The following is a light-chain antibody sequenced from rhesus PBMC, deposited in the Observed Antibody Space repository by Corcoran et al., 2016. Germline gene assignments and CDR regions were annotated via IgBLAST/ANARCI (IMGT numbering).Light chain of an antibody. V-gene: IGKV3-40*03. CDR3: QQYNDLLWT. J-gene: IGKJ1*01. CDR1: ERVGSN. CDR2: SAE. Sequence: EIVMTQSPATLSLSPGETATLPCRARERVGSNLAWYQPKPGQAPKLLVHSAEFRGTGIPDRFSGSGSRTEFTLTISRLEPEDVGVYHCQQYNDLLWTFGQGTKVEIK.